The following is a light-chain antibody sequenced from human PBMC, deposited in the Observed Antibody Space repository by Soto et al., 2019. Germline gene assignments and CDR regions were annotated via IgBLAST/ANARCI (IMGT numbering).Light chain of an antibody. J-gene: IGKJ5*01. CDR1: QSVSNNY. Sequence: EIGLTQSPGTLSLSPGERATLSCRASQSVSNNYLAWYQQKPGQAPRLLIYGASIRATGIPDRFSGSGSETDFTLTISRLEPEDFALYYCQQYGSSAPITFGQGTRLEIK. V-gene: IGKV3-20*01. CDR3: QQYGSSAPIT. CDR2: GAS.